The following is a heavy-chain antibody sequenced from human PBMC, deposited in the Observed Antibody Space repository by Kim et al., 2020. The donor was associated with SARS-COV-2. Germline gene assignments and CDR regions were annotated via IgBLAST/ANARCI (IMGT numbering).Heavy chain of an antibody. D-gene: IGHD6-19*01. V-gene: IGHV3-74*01. CDR1: GFTFSNSW. CDR3: VTWGQWLRGY. Sequence: GGSLRLSCAASGFTFSNSWMHWVRQGPGKGLVWVSRINKDGSSTNYADSVKGRFTISRDNAKNTVFLQMNSLRADDTAVYYCVTWGQWLRGYWGQRTLVTVSS. CDR2: INKDGSST. J-gene: IGHJ4*02.